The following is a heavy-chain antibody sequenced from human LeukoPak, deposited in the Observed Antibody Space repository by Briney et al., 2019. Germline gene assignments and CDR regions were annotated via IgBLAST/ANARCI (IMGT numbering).Heavy chain of an antibody. V-gene: IGHV4-59*01. J-gene: IGHJ3*02. CDR2: IYYSGST. Sequence: NPSETLSLTCTVSGGSISSYYWSWIRQPPGKGLEWIGYIYYSGSTNYNPSLKSRVTISVDTSKNQFSLKLSSVTAADTAVYYRARDSNPQLWTHDAFDIWGQGTMVTVSS. CDR3: ARDSNPQLWTHDAFDI. CDR1: GGSISSYY. D-gene: IGHD5-18*01.